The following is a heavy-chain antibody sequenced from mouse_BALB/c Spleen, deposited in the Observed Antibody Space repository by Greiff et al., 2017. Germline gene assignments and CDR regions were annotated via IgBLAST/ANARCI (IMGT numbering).Heavy chain of an antibody. CDR1: GFTFSSYG. D-gene: IGHD2-3*01. V-gene: IGHV5-6-3*01. CDR3: ARDPDGYYYYFDY. CDR2: INSNGGST. J-gene: IGHJ2*01. Sequence: EVKLVESGGGLVQPGGSLKLSCAASGFTFSSYGMSWVRQTPDKRLELVATINSNGGSTYYPDSVKGRFTISRDNAKNTLYLQMSSLKSEDTAMYYCARDPDGYYYYFDYWGQGTTLTVSS.